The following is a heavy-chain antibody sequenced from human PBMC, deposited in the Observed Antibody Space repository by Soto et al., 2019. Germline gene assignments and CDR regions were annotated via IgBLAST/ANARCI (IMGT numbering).Heavy chain of an antibody. Sequence: SQTLSLTCTVSGGSISSYYWSWIRQPPGKGLEWIGYIYYSGSTNYNPSLKSRVTISVDTSKNQFSLKLSSVTAADTAVYYCARGGYGDTDYFDYWGQGTLVTVSS. V-gene: IGHV4-59*01. CDR2: IYYSGST. D-gene: IGHD4-17*01. CDR3: ARGGYGDTDYFDY. CDR1: GGSISSYY. J-gene: IGHJ4*02.